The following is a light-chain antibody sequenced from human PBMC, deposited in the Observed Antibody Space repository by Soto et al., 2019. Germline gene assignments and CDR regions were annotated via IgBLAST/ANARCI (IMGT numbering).Light chain of an antibody. J-gene: IGLJ1*01. Sequence: QSVLTQPPSVSEAPRQRVTVSCSGSSSNIGNNAVNWYQQLPGQAPKIVIYYDNLLTSGVSDRFSGSKSGISASLAISDLQSDDEADYYCASWHASLNAYVFGPGTKVTVL. CDR2: YDN. CDR1: SSNIGNNA. CDR3: ASWHASLNAYV. V-gene: IGLV1-36*01.